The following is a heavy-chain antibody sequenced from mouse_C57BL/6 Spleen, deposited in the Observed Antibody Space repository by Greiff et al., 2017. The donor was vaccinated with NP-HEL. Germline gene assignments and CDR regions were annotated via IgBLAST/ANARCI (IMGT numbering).Heavy chain of an antibody. CDR1: GYTFTSYW. Sequence: QVQLKQPGAELVKPGASVKMSCKASGYTFTSYWITWVKQRPGQGLEWIGDIYPGSGSTNYNEKFKSKATLTVDTSSSTAYMQLSSLTSEDSAVYYCARGRVITTVVDWYFDVWGTGTTVTVSS. CDR2: IYPGSGST. D-gene: IGHD1-1*01. J-gene: IGHJ1*03. CDR3: ARGRVITTVVDWYFDV. V-gene: IGHV1-55*01.